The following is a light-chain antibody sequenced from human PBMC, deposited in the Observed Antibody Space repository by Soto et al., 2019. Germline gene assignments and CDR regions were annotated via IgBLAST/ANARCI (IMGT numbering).Light chain of an antibody. J-gene: IGKJ4*01. V-gene: IGKV1-27*01. Sequence: DIQMTQSPSSLSASVGDRATITCRASQGISDFLAWYQQKPGKVPKLLIYAASTLQSGVTSRYSGSGAGTDFTLAISSLQDYDIATYYCQKYNSAPLTFGGGTKVEIK. CDR3: QKYNSAPLT. CDR2: AAS. CDR1: QGISDF.